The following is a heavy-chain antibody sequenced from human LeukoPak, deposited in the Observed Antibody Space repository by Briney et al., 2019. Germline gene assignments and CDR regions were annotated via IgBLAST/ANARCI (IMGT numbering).Heavy chain of an antibody. CDR2: ISYDGSNK. J-gene: IGHJ4*02. CDR3: APRSISLQYYFDY. V-gene: IGHV3-30-3*01. Sequence: GGSLRLSCAASGFTFSSYAMHWVRQAPGKGLEWVAVISYDGSNKYYADSVKGRFTISRDNSKNTVYLQMNSLRGEDTAVYYCAPRSISLQYYFDYWGQGTLVTVSS. CDR1: GFTFSSYA. D-gene: IGHD2-2*01.